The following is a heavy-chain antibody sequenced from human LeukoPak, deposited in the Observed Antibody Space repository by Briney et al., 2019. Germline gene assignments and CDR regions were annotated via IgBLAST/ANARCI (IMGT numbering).Heavy chain of an antibody. Sequence: SETLSLTCTVSGGSISSSSYYWGWIRQPPGKGLEWIGSIYYSGSTYYNPSLKSRVTISVDTSKNQFSLKLSSVTAADTAVYYCARLFNYDILTGYYTSRDYWGQGTLVSVSP. D-gene: IGHD3-9*01. J-gene: IGHJ4*02. CDR1: GGSISSSSYY. V-gene: IGHV4-39*01. CDR2: IYYSGST. CDR3: ARLFNYDILTGYYTSRDY.